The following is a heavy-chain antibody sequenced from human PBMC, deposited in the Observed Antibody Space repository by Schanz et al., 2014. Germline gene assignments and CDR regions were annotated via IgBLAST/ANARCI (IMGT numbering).Heavy chain of an antibody. J-gene: IGHJ3*02. CDR2: ISYDGSSK. V-gene: IGHV3-33*01. CDR1: GLNFDYYG. D-gene: IGHD3-10*01. CDR3: ARGIITMVRGGDVGAFDI. Sequence: QVFLAESGGGLVQPGRSLRLSCATSGLNFDYYGMNWVRQAPGKGLEWVALISYDGSSKNHADSVQGRFTISRDNSKNALYLQMDSLRAEDTAVYYCARGIITMVRGGDVGAFDIWGQGTMVTVSS.